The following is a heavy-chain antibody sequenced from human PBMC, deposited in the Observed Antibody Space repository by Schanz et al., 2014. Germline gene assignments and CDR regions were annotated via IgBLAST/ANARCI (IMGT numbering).Heavy chain of an antibody. CDR2: IWYDGSNK. V-gene: IGHV3-33*01. CDR1: GFTFSSYG. J-gene: IGHJ4*02. CDR3: ARDDTTESCCSAGPPIDY. Sequence: QVQLVESGGGVVQPGRSLRLSCAASGFTFSSYGMHWVRQAPGKGLEWVAVIWYDGSNKYYADSVKGRFTISRDNSKNTLFLQMNSLRAEDTAVYYCARDDTTESCCSAGPPIDYWGQGALLTVSS. D-gene: IGHD2-15*01.